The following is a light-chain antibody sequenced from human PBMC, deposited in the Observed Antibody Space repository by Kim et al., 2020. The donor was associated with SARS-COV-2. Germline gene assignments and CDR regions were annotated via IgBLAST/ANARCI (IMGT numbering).Light chain of an antibody. CDR2: DNN. CDR3: GTWDSSLSVWM. J-gene: IGLJ3*02. CDR1: SSNIGNNY. Sequence: QSVLTQPPSVSAAPGQKVTISCSGSSSNIGNNYVSWYQQLPGTAPKLLIYDNNKRPSGIPDRFSGSKSGTSATLGITGLQTGDEADYYCGTWDSSLSVWMFGGGTQLTVL. V-gene: IGLV1-51*01.